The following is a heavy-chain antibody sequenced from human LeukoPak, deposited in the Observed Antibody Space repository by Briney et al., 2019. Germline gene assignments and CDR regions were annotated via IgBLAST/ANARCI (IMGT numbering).Heavy chain of an antibody. CDR2: ISGSGGST. CDR3: AREGFTVTKRGWFDP. J-gene: IGHJ5*02. V-gene: IGHV3-23*01. Sequence: GGSLRLSCAASGFTFSSYGMSWVRQAPGKGLEWVSAISGSGGSTYYADSVKGRFTISRDNSKNTLYLQMNSLRAEDTAVYYCAREGFTVTKRGWFDPWGQGTLVTVSS. CDR1: GFTFSSYG. D-gene: IGHD4-17*01.